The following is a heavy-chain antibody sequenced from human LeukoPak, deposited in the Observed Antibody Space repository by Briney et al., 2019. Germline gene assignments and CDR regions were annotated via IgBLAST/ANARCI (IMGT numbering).Heavy chain of an antibody. V-gene: IGHV1-2*02. J-gene: IGHJ4*02. CDR3: ARARADFWSGFL. CDR1: VYTFTFYY. CDR2: INPNSGGT. D-gene: IGHD3-3*01. Sequence: GASVTVSFTSSVYTFTFYYMHWVRQAPGQGLEGMGWINPNSGGTNYAQKFQGRVTMTRDTSISTAYMELSRLRSDDTAVYYCARARADFWSGFLWGQGTLVTVSS.